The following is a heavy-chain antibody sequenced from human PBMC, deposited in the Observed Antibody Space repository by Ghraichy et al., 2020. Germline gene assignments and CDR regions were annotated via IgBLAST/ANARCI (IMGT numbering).Heavy chain of an antibody. J-gene: IGHJ3*02. D-gene: IGHD3-10*01. CDR3: ASPFRSYGALNDAFDI. Sequence: SVKVSCKASGGTFSSYAISWVRQAPGQGLEWMGGIIPIFGTANYAQKFQGRVTITADESTSTAYMELSSLRSEDTAVYYCASPFRSYGALNDAFDIWGQGTMVTVSS. V-gene: IGHV1-69*13. CDR1: GGTFSSYA. CDR2: IIPIFGTA.